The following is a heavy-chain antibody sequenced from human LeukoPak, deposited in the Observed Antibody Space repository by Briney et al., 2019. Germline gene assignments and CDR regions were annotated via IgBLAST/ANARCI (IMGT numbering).Heavy chain of an antibody. J-gene: IGHJ5*02. CDR3: ARDGTIFGVSDWFDP. CDR1: GYTFTSYD. CDR2: MYPNSGNT. V-gene: IGHV1-8*01. Sequence: GASVKVSCKASGYTFTSYDINWVRQATGQGLEWMGWMYPNSGNTGYAQKFQGRVTMTRNTSMSTAYMELSSLRSEDTAVYYCARDGTIFGVSDWFDPWGQGTLVTVSS. D-gene: IGHD3-3*01.